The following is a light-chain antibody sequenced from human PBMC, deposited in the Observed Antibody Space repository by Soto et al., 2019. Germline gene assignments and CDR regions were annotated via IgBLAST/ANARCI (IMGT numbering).Light chain of an antibody. CDR2: GAS. CDR1: QSVSNNY. V-gene: IGKV3-20*01. J-gene: IGKJ1*01. Sequence: EVVLTQSKGTVSLSPGERATLSCMASQSVSNNYLAWYQQKPGQAPRLLIYGASNRATGIPDRFSGSGSGTDFTLTFSRLEPEDFAVYYWQQYGSSGTFGQVTKV. CDR3: QQYGSSGT.